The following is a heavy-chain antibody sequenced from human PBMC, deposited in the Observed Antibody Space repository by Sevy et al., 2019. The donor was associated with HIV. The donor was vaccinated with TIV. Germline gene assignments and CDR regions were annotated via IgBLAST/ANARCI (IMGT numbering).Heavy chain of an antibody. CDR3: VRAAATATLDFDY. D-gene: IGHD6-25*01. CDR2: TNPHSGDT. Sequence: ASVKVSCKPSGYTFTYFYIHWVRQAPGQGLGWMGWTNPHSGDTNYAQKFRGRVTMTRDTSINTAYMELTRLTSDDTAIYYCVRAAATATLDFDYWGQGTLVTVSS. V-gene: IGHV1-2*02. J-gene: IGHJ4*02. CDR1: GYTFTYFY.